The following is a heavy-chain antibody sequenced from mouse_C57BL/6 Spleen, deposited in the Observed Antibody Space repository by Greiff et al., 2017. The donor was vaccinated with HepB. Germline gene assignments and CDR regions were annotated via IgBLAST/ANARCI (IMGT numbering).Heavy chain of an antibody. Sequence: EVKVVESGGGLVKPGGSLKLSCAASGFTFSSYAMSWVRQTPEKRLEWVATISDGGSYTYYPDNVKGRFTISRDNAKNNLYLQMSHLKSEDTAMYYCARDETGPFAYWGQGTLVTVSA. D-gene: IGHD4-1*01. V-gene: IGHV5-4*01. CDR1: GFTFSSYA. CDR2: ISDGGSYT. J-gene: IGHJ3*01. CDR3: ARDETGPFAY.